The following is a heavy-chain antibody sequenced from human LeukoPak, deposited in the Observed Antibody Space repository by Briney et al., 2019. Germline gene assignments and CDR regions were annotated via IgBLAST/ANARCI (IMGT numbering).Heavy chain of an antibody. CDR3: ARLYDSNRDHSGYGY. D-gene: IGHD5-12*01. V-gene: IGHV3-7*02. CDR2: IDQDGSEK. J-gene: IGHJ4*02. CDR1: GFTFSSYW. Sequence: PGGSLRLSCAASGFTFSSYWMSWVRQAPGKGLEWVANIDQDGSEKYYVDSVRGRFTISRDNAKDSLFMQMNSLRAEDTAVYYCARLYDSNRDHSGYGYWGRGTLVTVSS.